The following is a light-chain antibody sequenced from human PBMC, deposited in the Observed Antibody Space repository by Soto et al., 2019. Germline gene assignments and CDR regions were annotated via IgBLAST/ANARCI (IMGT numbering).Light chain of an antibody. CDR1: SSDVGGYNF. J-gene: IGLJ2*01. CDR3: SSKAGSNNLGV. V-gene: IGLV2-8*01. CDR2: EVS. Sequence: QPVLTQPPSASGSPGQSVTISCTGTSSDVGGYNFVSWYQQHPGKAPKLMIYEVSKRPSGVPDRFSGSKSGNTASLTVSGLQAEDKADYYCSSKAGSNNLGVFGGGTKLTVL.